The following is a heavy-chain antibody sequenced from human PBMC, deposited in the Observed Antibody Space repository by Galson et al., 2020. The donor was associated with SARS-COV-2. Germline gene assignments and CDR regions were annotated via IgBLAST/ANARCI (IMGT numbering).Heavy chain of an antibody. J-gene: IGHJ4*02. CDR1: GFSFDDYA. CDR3: AKETAASSPFRFLDF. V-gene: IGHV3-9*01. D-gene: IGHD3-10*01. Sequence: SLKISCAASGFSFDDYAMDWVRRAPGKGLEWVASINWNSNNIVYADSVKGRFTISRDNAKNFLYLQMNSLRPEDTALYYCAKETAASSPFRFLDFCGQGALFTVSS. CDR2: INWNSNNI.